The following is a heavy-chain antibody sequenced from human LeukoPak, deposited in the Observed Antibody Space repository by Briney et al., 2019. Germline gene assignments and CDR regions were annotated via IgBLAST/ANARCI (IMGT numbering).Heavy chain of an antibody. CDR1: GFTFSNYW. Sequence: GGSLRLSCAASGFTFSNYWMHWVRQTPGKGLVWVSRINSDASVTTYADSVKGRFTISRDNSKNTLYLQMNSLRAEDTAVYYCARGSTLDYGSGSYYNYYYYYMDVWGKGTTVTISS. J-gene: IGHJ6*03. D-gene: IGHD3-10*01. CDR2: INSDASVT. V-gene: IGHV3-74*01. CDR3: ARGSTLDYGSGSYYNYYYYYMDV.